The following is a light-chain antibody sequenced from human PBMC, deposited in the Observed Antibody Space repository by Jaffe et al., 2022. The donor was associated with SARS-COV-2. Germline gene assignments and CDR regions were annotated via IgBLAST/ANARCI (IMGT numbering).Light chain of an antibody. Sequence: QSVLTQPPSASGTPGQRVTISCSGSSSNIGSDTVNWYQQLPGSAPKVLIYSDNQRPSGVPDRFSGSKSGTTASLAISGLQSADEADYYCAAWDHSLKGYVFGTGTKVTVL. CDR3: AAWDHSLKGYV. CDR1: SSNIGSDT. J-gene: IGLJ1*01. CDR2: SDN. V-gene: IGLV1-44*01.